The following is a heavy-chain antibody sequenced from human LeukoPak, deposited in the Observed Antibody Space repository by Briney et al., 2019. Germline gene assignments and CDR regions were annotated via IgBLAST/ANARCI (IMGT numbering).Heavy chain of an antibody. CDR1: GGSFSGYY. J-gene: IGHJ6*03. CDR3: ARARRAYSSSTLFYMDV. V-gene: IGHV4-34*01. CDR2: INHSGST. Sequence: SETPSLTCAVYGGSFSGYYWSWIRQPPGKGLEWIGEINHSGSTNYNPSLKSRVTISVDTSKNQFSLKLSSVTAADTAVYYCARARRAYSSSTLFYMDVWGKGTTVTVSS. D-gene: IGHD6-6*01.